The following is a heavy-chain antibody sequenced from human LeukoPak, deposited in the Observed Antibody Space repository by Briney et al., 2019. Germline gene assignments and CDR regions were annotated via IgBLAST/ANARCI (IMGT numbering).Heavy chain of an antibody. CDR3: ARDPDCTGGSCPVSGSYYYGMDV. D-gene: IGHD2-15*01. CDR2: ISGGGSTI. V-gene: IGHV3-48*03. J-gene: IGHJ6*02. Sequence: QSGGSLRLSCAASGFTFSSYEMNWVRQAPGKGLEWVSYISGGGSTIFYADSVKGRFTISRDNAKNSLYLQMSSLRAEDTAVYYCARDPDCTGGSCPVSGSYYYGMDVWGLGTTVTVSS. CDR1: GFTFSSYE.